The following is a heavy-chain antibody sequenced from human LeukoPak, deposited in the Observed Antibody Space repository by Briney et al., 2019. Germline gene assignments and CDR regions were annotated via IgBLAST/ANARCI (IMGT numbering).Heavy chain of an antibody. J-gene: IGHJ6*03. Sequence: PGGSLRLSCAASGFTFCSYNVNWVRQAPGKGLEWVSSITTGNSFLYFADSVKGRFTISRDHANNSLYLQMNSLRADDTAVYYCARGAATRKSGFYYYYMDVWGKGTTVTVSS. V-gene: IGHV3-21*01. CDR2: ITTGNSFL. CDR1: GFTFCSYN. CDR3: ARGAATRKSGFYYYYMDV. D-gene: IGHD5-12*01.